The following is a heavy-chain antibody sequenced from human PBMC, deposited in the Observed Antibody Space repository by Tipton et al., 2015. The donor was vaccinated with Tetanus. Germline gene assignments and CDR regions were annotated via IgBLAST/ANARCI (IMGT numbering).Heavy chain of an antibody. CDR3: AKQGWQGYYYGMDV. J-gene: IGHJ6*02. V-gene: IGHV3-30-3*02. D-gene: IGHD5-24*01. CDR2: TSFDGNNK. CDR1: GFTFSNYA. Sequence: SLRLSCAASGFTFSNYAMHWVRQAPGKGLEWVAVTSFDGNNKDYADSVKGRFTISRDNSKNTLYLQMNSLRAGDTAVYYCAKQGWQGYYYGMDVWGQGTTVTVSS.